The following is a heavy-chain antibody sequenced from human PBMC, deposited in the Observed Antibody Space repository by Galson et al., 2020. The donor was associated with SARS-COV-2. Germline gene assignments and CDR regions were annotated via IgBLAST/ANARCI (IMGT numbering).Heavy chain of an antibody. V-gene: IGHV2-5*01. CDR2: IYWNDNK. Sequence: SGPTLVKPTQTLRLTCTFSGFSLVTSGVAVGWIRQPPGKALEWLALIYWNDNKRYSPSLQNRLTVTKDTSKNQVVLTMTNMDPVDTATYYCVHAQGASPSAAVQGWGQGTLVTVSS. D-gene: IGHD3-16*01. CDR1: GFSLVTSGVA. CDR3: VHAQGASPSAAVQG. J-gene: IGHJ4*02.